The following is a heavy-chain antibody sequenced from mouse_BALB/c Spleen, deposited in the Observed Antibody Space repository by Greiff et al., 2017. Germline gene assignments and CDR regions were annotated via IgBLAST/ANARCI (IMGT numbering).Heavy chain of an antibody. CDR3: ARGPLYDDYAMDY. J-gene: IGHJ4*01. D-gene: IGHD2-12*01. Sequence: DVHLVESGGGLVKPGGSLKLSCAASGFTFSSYAMSWVRQTPEKRLEWVASISSGGSTYYPDSVKGRFTISRDNARNILYLQMSSLRSEDTAMYYCARGPLYDDYAMDYWGQGTSVTVSS. V-gene: IGHV5-6-5*01. CDR2: ISSGGST. CDR1: GFTFSSYA.